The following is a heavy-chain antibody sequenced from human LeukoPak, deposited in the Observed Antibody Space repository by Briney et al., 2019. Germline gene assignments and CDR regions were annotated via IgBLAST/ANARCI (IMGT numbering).Heavy chain of an antibody. Sequence: GGSLRLSCAASGFTFSSYEMNWVRQAPGKGLEWVSYISSSGSTIYYADSVKGRFTISRDNAKNSLYLQMNRLRAEDTAVYYCATYSGPDKWDASDMWGQGTLVTVSS. CDR1: GFTFSSYE. CDR3: ATYSGPDKWDASDM. CDR2: ISSSGSTI. J-gene: IGHJ3*02. D-gene: IGHD1-26*01. V-gene: IGHV3-48*03.